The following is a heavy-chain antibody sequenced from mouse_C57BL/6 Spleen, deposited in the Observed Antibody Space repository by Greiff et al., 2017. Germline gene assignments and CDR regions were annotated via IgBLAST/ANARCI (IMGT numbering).Heavy chain of an antibody. CDR2: IDPSDSYT. CDR1: GYTFTSYW. V-gene: IGHV1-50*01. J-gene: IGHJ2*01. Sequence: QVQLQQPGAELVKPGASVKLSCKASGYTFTSYWMQWVKQRPGQGLEWIGEIDPSDSYTNYTQKFKGKATLTVDTSSSTAYMQLSSLTSEDSAVYYCARLHYDGYDPHYWGQGTTLTVAS. D-gene: IGHD2-3*01. CDR3: ARLHYDGYDPHY.